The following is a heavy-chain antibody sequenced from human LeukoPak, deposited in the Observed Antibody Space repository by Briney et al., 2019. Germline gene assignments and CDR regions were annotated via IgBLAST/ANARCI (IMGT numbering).Heavy chain of an antibody. CDR3: ARQTIRLTDAFDI. D-gene: IGHD2-2*02. V-gene: IGHV4-39*01. Sequence: SETLSLTCTVSGGSISSSSYYWGWIRQPPGKGLEWIGSSYYSGSTYYNPSLKSRVTISVDTSKNQFSLKLSSVTAADTAVYYCARQTIRLTDAFDIWGQGTMATVSS. CDR1: GGSISSSSYY. J-gene: IGHJ3*02. CDR2: SYYSGST.